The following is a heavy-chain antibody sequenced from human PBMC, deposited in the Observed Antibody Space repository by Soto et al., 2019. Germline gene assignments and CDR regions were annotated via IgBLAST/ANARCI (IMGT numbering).Heavy chain of an antibody. CDR1: GFVFSGFQ. J-gene: IGHJ4*02. Sequence: VGSVRLSCAASGFVFSGFQFNWVRQAPGGGLEWLSSITGTSAFTEYAESIEGRFTISRDNPNKLLFLHMDNLRPEDTAVYYCARDNLAFQGAFDLWGQGTLVTVSS. V-gene: IGHV3-21*01. CDR3: ARDNLAFQGAFDL. D-gene: IGHD3-16*01. CDR2: ITGTSAFT.